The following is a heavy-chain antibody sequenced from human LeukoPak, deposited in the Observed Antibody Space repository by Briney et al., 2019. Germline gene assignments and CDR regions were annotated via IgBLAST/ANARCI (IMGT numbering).Heavy chain of an antibody. CDR1: GFTFSSYA. CDR2: ISGSGGST. CDR3: ARDSSWYYHLDY. D-gene: IGHD6-13*01. J-gene: IGHJ4*02. V-gene: IGHV3-23*01. Sequence: PGGSLRLSCAASGFTFSSYAMSWVRQAPGKGLEWVSAISGSGGSTYYADSVKGRFTISRDNSKNTLYLQMNSLRAEDTAVYYCARDSSWYYHLDYWGQGTLVTVSS.